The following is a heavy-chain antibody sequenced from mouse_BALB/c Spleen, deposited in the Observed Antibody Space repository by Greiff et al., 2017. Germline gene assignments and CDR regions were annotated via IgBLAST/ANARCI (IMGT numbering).Heavy chain of an antibody. J-gene: IGHJ3*01. CDR2: IDPANGNT. V-gene: IGHV14-3*02. Sequence: VQLKQSGAELVKPGASVKLSCTASGFNIKDTYMHWVKQRPEQGLEWIGRIDPANGNTKYDPKFQGKATITADTSSNTAYLQLSSLTSEDTAVYYCAPNPPGTGFAYWGQGTLVTDSA. CDR3: APNPPGTGFAY. CDR1: GFNIKDTY. D-gene: IGHD4-1*01.